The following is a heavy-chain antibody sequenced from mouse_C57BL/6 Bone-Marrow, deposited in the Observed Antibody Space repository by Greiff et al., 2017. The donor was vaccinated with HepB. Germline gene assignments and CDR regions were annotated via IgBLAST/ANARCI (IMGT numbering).Heavy chain of an antibody. Sequence: EVQLQQSGPELVKPGASVKISCKASGYTFTDYYMNWVKQSHGKRLEWIGDINPNNGGTSYNQKFKGKATLTVDKSSSTAYIELRSLTSDDSAFYYCARCGSYFDYWGQGTTLTVSS. V-gene: IGHV1-26*01. CDR2: INPNNGGT. CDR1: GYTFTDYY. CDR3: ARCGSYFDY. J-gene: IGHJ2*01.